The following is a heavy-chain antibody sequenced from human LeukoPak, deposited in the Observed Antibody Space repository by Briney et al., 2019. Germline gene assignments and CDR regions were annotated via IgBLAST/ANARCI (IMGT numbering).Heavy chain of an antibody. Sequence: GGSLRLSSAASGFTFSSYSMNWVRQAPGKGLEWVSSISSSSSYIYYADSVKGRFTISRDNAKNSLYLQMNSLRAEDTAVYYCARDLWFGETLDYWGQGTLVTVSS. CDR1: GFTFSSYS. D-gene: IGHD3-10*01. J-gene: IGHJ4*02. V-gene: IGHV3-21*01. CDR3: ARDLWFGETLDY. CDR2: ISSSSSYI.